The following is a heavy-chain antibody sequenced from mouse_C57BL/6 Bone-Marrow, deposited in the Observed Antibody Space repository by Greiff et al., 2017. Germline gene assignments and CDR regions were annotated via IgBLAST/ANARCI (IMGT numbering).Heavy chain of an antibody. V-gene: IGHV1-69*01. CDR2: IYPSDSYT. CDR3: SRDYFDY. J-gene: IGHJ2*01. Sequence: QVQLQQPGAELVMPGASVKLSCTASCYTFTSYWMHLVKQRPGQGLEWIGAIYPSDSYTNYNQKFKGKSPLTVDKSSSTAYMQLSSLTSEDSAVYYCSRDYFDYWGQGTTLTVSS. CDR1: CYTFTSYW.